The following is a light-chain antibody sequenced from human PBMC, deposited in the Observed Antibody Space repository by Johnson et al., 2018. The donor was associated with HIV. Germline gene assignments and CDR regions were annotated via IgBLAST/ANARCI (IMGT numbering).Light chain of an antibody. Sequence: QSVLTQPPSVSAAPGRRVTVSCSGRSSNIGNSYVCWYQQLPGTAPKLLIYENDKRPSGIPDRFSGSKSGPSATLGITGLQTGDEADYYCGTWDSSLSGYVCGTGTKVTVL. CDR2: END. CDR1: SSNIGNSY. J-gene: IGLJ1*01. V-gene: IGLV1-51*02. CDR3: GTWDSSLSGYV.